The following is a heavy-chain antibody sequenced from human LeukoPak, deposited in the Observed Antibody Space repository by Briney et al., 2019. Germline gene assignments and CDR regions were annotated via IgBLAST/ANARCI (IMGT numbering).Heavy chain of an antibody. J-gene: IGHJ5*02. D-gene: IGHD3-10*01. Sequence: SETLSLTCTVSGGSISSSYKYWGWVRQTPGRGLEGIGSIYESGTTYYNPYLKSRVTMSVDTSKNQFSLRLSSVNAADTAVYFCAREGTSGGLNWLDPWGQGTLVTVSS. CDR2: IYESGTT. V-gene: IGHV4-39*07. CDR1: GGSISSSYKY. CDR3: AREGTSGGLNWLDP.